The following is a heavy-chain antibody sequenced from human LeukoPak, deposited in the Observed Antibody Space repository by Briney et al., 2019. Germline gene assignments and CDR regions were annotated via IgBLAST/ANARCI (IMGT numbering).Heavy chain of an antibody. CDR2: INPNSGGT. CDR3: ARGAHYHDSSEGYDY. Sequence: ASAKVSCKASGYTVTGYYMHWVRQAPGQGLEWMGWINPNSGGTNYAQKFQGRVTMTRDTSISTAYMELSRLRSDDTAVYYCARGAHYHDSSEGYDYWGQGTLVTVSS. CDR1: GYTVTGYY. V-gene: IGHV1-2*02. J-gene: IGHJ4*02. D-gene: IGHD3-22*01.